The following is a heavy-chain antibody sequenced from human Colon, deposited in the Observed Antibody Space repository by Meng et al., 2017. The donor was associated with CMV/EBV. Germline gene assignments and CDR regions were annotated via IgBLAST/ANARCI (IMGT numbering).Heavy chain of an antibody. CDR2: IIPIFGTA. J-gene: IGHJ6*02. CDR1: GGTFSSYA. Sequence: SVKVSCKASGGTFSSYAISWVRQAPGQGLEWMGGIIPIFGTANYAQKFQGRVTITTDESTSTAYMELSSLRSEETAVYYCAREGGHEHYYYYGMDVWGQGTTVTVSS. CDR3: AREGGHEHYYYYGMDV. V-gene: IGHV1-69*05.